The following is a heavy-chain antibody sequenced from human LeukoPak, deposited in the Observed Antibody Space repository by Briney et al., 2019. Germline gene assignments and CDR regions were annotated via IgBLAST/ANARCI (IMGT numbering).Heavy chain of an antibody. D-gene: IGHD6-19*01. CDR1: GGSISSYY. Sequence: SETLSLTCTVSGGSISSYYWSWIRQPAGKGLEWIGRIYTSGSTNYNPSLKSRVTMSVDTSKNQFSLKLSSVTAADTAVYYCARDAPSLAVAGGDDLFDYWGQGTLVTVSS. J-gene: IGHJ4*02. CDR2: IYTSGST. CDR3: ARDAPSLAVAGGDDLFDY. V-gene: IGHV4-4*07.